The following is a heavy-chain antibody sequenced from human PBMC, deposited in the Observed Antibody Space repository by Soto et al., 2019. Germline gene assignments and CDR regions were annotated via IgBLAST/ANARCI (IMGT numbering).Heavy chain of an antibody. CDR3: ARDRALGVVVITRAFDI. V-gene: IGHV3-64*01. Sequence: GGSLRLSCAASGFTFSSYALHWVRQAPGKGLEYVSSITSSGGYTDYASSVKGRVTITADKSTSTAYMELSSLRSEDTAVYYCARDRALGVVVITRAFDIWGQGTMVTVSS. CDR1: GFTFSSYA. D-gene: IGHD3-22*01. CDR2: ITSSGGYT. J-gene: IGHJ3*02.